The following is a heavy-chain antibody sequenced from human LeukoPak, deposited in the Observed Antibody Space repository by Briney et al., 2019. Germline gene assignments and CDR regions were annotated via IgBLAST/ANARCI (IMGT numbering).Heavy chain of an antibody. CDR1: GGTFSSYA. V-gene: IGHV1-69*01. CDR3: ARGAYYGSGITYGMDV. Sequence: AASVKVSCKASGGTFSSYAISWVRQAPGQGLEWMGGIIPIFGTANYAQKFQGRVTITADESTSTAYMELSSLRSEDTAVYYCARGAYYGSGITYGMDVWAKGPRSPSPQ. CDR2: IIPIFGTA. D-gene: IGHD3-10*01. J-gene: IGHJ6*04.